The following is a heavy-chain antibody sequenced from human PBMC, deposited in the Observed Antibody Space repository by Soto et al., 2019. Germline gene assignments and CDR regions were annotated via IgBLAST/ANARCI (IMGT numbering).Heavy chain of an antibody. Sequence: GGSLRLSCAASGFTFSSYAMSWVRQAPGKGLEWVSAISGSGGSTYYADSVKGRFTISRDNSKNTLYLQMNSLRAEDTAVYYCAKAFYDSSGYYFRAPFFDYWGQGTLVTVSS. J-gene: IGHJ4*02. D-gene: IGHD3-22*01. CDR2: ISGSGGST. CDR3: AKAFYDSSGYYFRAPFFDY. V-gene: IGHV3-23*01. CDR1: GFTFSSYA.